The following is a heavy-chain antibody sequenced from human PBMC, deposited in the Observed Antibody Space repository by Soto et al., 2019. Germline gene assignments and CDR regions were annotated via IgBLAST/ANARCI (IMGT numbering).Heavy chain of an antibody. V-gene: IGHV1-69*06. CDR1: GGTFSSYA. J-gene: IGHJ6*02. D-gene: IGHD5-12*01. CDR2: IIPIFGTA. CDR3: ARPVVDRNYYGMDV. Sequence: AASVKVSCKASGGTFSSYAISWVRQAPGQGLEWMGGIIPIFGTANYAQKFQGRVTITADKSTSTAYMELSSLRSEDTAVYYCARPVVDRNYYGMDVCGQRTTVTVSS.